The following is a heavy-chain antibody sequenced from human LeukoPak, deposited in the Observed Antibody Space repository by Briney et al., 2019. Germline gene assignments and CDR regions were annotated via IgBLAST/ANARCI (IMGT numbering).Heavy chain of an antibody. J-gene: IGHJ4*02. Sequence: GGSLRLSCAASGFTFSSYAMSWVRQAPGKGLEWVSAISGSGGSTYYADSVKGRFSISRDNSKNTLYLQMNSLRAEDTAVYYCAKADEVASATIGPAGYWGQGTLVTVSS. CDR2: ISGSGGST. CDR3: AKADEVASATIGPAGY. CDR1: GFTFSSYA. D-gene: IGHD5-24*01. V-gene: IGHV3-23*01.